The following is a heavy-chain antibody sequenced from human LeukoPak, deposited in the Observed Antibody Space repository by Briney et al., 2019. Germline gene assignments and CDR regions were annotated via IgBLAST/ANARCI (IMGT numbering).Heavy chain of an antibody. J-gene: IGHJ3*02. Sequence: GGSLRLSCAASGFTFSSNYMSWVRQAPGRGLEWVSVIYSGGSTYYADSVKGRFTISRHNSKNTLYLQMNSLRAEDTAVYYCARDRGIVGARDAFDIWGQGTMVTVSS. D-gene: IGHD1-26*01. CDR1: GFTFSSNY. CDR2: IYSGGST. V-gene: IGHV3-53*04. CDR3: ARDRGIVGARDAFDI.